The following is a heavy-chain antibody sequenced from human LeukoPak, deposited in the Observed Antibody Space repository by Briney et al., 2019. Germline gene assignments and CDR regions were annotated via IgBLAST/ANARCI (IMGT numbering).Heavy chain of an antibody. J-gene: IGHJ4*02. V-gene: IGHV4-31*03. CDR3: AIAPGAMVLNLDY. Sequence: SETLSLTCTVSGGSISSGGYYWSWLRQHPGKGLEWIVYIYYSGSTYYNPSLKSRVTISVDTSKNQFYLKLSAVTAADTAVYYCAIAPGAMVLNLDYWGQGTLVTVSS. CDR2: IYYSGST. D-gene: IGHD5-18*01. CDR1: GGSISSGGYY.